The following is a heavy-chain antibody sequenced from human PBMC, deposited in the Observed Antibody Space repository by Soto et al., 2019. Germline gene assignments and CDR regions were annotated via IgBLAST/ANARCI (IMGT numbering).Heavy chain of an antibody. CDR2: ISTYNGNT. J-gene: IGHJ4*02. V-gene: IGHV1-18*01. CDR1: GYTFSTYS. CDR3: ARETAVRDNFDF. Sequence: ASVKVSCKASGYTFSTYSISWVRQAPGQGLEWMGWISTYNGNTNYAQRLQDRVTMTTDTSTSTAYMELRSLRSDDSAVYYCARETAVRDNFDFWGQGTLVTVS. D-gene: IGHD3-10*01.